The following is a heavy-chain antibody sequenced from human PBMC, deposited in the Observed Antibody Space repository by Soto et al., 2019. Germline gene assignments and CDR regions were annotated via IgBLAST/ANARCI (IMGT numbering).Heavy chain of an antibody. CDR2: ISYDGSNK. CDR1: GFTFSSYA. Sequence: QVQLVESGGGVVQPGRSLRLSCAASGFTFSSYAMHWVRQAPGKGLEWVAVISYDGSNKYYADSVKGRFTISRDNSKNTRYLQTNSLLAEDTAVYYCARKSLLLDYYYGMDVWGQGPTVTVSS. V-gene: IGHV3-30-3*01. CDR3: ARKSLLLDYYYGMDV. J-gene: IGHJ6*02.